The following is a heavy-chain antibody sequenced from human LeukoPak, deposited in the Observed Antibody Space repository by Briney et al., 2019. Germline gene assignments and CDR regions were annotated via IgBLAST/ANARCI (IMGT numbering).Heavy chain of an antibody. V-gene: IGHV4-39*01. D-gene: IGHD5-18*01. CDR1: GGSISSSSYY. J-gene: IGHJ4*02. Sequence: PSETLSLTXTVSGGSISSSSYYWGWIRQPPGNGLEWIGSIYYSGSTYYNPSLKSRVTISVDTSKNQFSLKLSSVTAADTAVYYCARDSYGSVGYWGQGTLVTVSS. CDR3: ARDSYGSVGY. CDR2: IYYSGST.